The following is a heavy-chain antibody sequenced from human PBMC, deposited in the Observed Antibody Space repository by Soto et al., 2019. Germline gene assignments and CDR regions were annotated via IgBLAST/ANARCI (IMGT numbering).Heavy chain of an antibody. Sequence: EVQLLESGGGLEQPGGSLRLSCAASGFTFNTQAMSWVRQAPGKGLEWVSSISVSGDNTYNADAVKGRFTISRDNSKNTLYLQMNSLRAEDTAVYYCVKDRSTSDWYGYFDYWGQGTLVTVSP. V-gene: IGHV3-23*01. CDR3: VKDRSTSDWYGYFDY. J-gene: IGHJ4*02. D-gene: IGHD6-19*01. CDR1: GFTFNTQA. CDR2: ISVSGDNT.